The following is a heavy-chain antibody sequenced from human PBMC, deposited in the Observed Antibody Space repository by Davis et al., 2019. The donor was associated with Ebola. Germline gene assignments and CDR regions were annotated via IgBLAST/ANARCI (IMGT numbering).Heavy chain of an antibody. Sequence: MPSETLSLTCTVSGGSVSNYYWSWIRQPPGKGLEWIGYIYYSGSTNYNPSLKSRVTISVDTSKNQFSLKLSSVTAADTAVYYCARDGLVLWFDPWGQGTLVTVSS. J-gene: IGHJ5*02. V-gene: IGHV4-59*02. CDR2: IYYSGST. D-gene: IGHD6-6*01. CDR1: GGSVSNYY. CDR3: ARDGLVLWFDP.